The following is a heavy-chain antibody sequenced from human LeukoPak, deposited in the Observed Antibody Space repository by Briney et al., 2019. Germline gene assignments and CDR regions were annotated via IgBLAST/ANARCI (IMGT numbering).Heavy chain of an antibody. D-gene: IGHD6-19*01. CDR3: ARDFGSGWYYFDY. V-gene: IGHV4-59*01. CDR2: IYYSGNT. Sequence: SETLSLTCTVSGGSISCYYWSWIRQPPGKGLEWIGYIYYSGNTNYNPSLKSRVTISVDTSKNQFSLKLSSVTAADTAVYYCARDFGSGWYYFDYWGQGTLVTVSS. CDR1: GGSISCYY. J-gene: IGHJ4*02.